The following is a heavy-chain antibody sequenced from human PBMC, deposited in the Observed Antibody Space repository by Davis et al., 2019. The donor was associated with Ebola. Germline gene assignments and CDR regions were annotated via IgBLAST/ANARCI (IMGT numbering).Heavy chain of an antibody. Sequence: HSQTLSLTCAISGASVSRGGWNWIRHSPSRGLEWLGRTYYTSKWYNHSAASVKSRTTINADTPKNDFSLQLNSVTPEDTGPYYCARGWFRGSMDVWGEGTTVTVSS. CDR3: ARGWFRGSMDV. D-gene: IGHD3-10*01. CDR2: TYYTSKWYN. V-gene: IGHV6-1*01. CDR1: GASVSRGG. J-gene: IGHJ6*04.